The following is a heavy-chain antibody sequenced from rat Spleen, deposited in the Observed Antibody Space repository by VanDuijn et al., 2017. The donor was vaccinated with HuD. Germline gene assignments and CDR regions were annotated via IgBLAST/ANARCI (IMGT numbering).Heavy chain of an antibody. Sequence: EVQLVESDGGLVQPGRSLKLSCAASGFTFSDYYMAWVRQAPTKGLEWVTTISSVGGRNFYRGSVKGRFTISRNNAKSTLFLQMDSLTSEDTATYYCARGKIYYHNSSPYEDYFDYWGHGVMVTVSS. CDR1: GFTFSDYY. J-gene: IGHJ2*01. D-gene: IGHD1-12*03. CDR3: ARGKIYYHNSSPYEDYFDY. V-gene: IGHV5-29*01. CDR2: ISSVGGRN.